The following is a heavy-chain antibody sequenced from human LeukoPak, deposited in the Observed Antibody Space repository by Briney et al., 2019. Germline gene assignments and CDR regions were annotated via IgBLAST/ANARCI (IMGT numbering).Heavy chain of an antibody. CDR2: ISGSGGGT. D-gene: IGHD5-18*01. CDR1: EFTFSNYG. CDR3: ATEGFTYGYHGIDI. J-gene: IGHJ3*02. Sequence: GGSLRLSCAASEFTFSNYGMSWVRQAPGKGLEWVSTISGSGGGTYYADSVKGRFTISRDNSKNTLYLQMNSLKSDDTAVYYCATEGFTYGYHGIDIWGQGTIVTVSS. V-gene: IGHV3-23*01.